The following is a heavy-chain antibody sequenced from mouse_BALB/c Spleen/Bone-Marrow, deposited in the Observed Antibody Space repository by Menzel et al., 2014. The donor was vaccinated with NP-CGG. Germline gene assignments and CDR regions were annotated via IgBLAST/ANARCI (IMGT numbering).Heavy chain of an antibody. CDR3: ARDGDYDEGYAMDY. CDR1: GYAFTNYL. CDR2: INPGSGGT. D-gene: IGHD2-4*01. Sequence: VMLVESGAELVRPGTSVKVSRKASGYAFTNYLIEWVKQRPGQGLEWIGVINPGSGGTNYNEKFKGKATLTADKSSSTAYMQLSSLTSDDSAVYFCARDGDYDEGYAMDYWGQGTSVTVSS. V-gene: IGHV1-54*03. J-gene: IGHJ4*01.